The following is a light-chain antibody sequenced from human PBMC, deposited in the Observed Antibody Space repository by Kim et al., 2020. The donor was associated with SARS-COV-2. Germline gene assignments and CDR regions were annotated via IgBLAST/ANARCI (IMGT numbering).Light chain of an antibody. CDR2: DAS. Sequence: EIVLTQSPGTLSLSPGERATLSCRASQSVSSSYLAWYQQKPHQAPRLLIYDASSRATGVPDRFSGSGSGTDFTLTISRLEPEDFAVYYCQQYGSSPLTFGGGTKVDIK. CDR1: QSVSSSY. V-gene: IGKV3-20*01. J-gene: IGKJ4*01. CDR3: QQYGSSPLT.